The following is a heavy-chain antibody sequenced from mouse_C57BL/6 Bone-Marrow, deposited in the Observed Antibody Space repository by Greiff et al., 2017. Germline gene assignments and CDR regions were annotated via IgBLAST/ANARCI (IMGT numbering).Heavy chain of an antibody. D-gene: IGHD2-2*01. CDR2: ISSGGSYT. CDR1: GFTFSSYG. J-gene: IGHJ3*01. Sequence: EVHLVESGGDLVKPGGSLKLSCAASGFTFSSYGMSWVRQTPDKRLEWVATISSGGSYTYYPDSVKGRFTISRDNAKNTLYLQMSSLKSEDTAMYYCARHGYLAWFAYWGQGTLVTVSA. V-gene: IGHV5-6*01. CDR3: ARHGYLAWFAY.